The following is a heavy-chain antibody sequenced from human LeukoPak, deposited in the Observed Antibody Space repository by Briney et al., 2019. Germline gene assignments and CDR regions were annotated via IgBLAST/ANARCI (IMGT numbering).Heavy chain of an antibody. CDR2: IYYSGST. J-gene: IGHJ4*02. Sequence: SETLSLTCTVSGGSISSYYWSWIRQPPGKGLEWIGYIYYSGSTNYNPSLKSRVTISVDTSKNQFSLKLSSVTAADTAVYYCATSLTGYCSGTSCHPGGVDYWGQGTLVTVSS. CDR3: ATSLTGYCSGTSCHPGGVDY. CDR1: GGSISSYY. V-gene: IGHV4-59*08. D-gene: IGHD2-2*01.